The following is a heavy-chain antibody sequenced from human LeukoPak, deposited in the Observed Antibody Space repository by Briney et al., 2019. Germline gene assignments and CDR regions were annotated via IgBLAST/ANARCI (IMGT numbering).Heavy chain of an antibody. Sequence: GGSLRLSCAASGFTFDDYAMHWVRQAPGKGLEWVSTISGDGRSTFYADSVKGRFAISRDDSKTTLFLQMNSLRAEDTAIYYCARRYGGWGAFDIWGQGTVVTVSS. CDR3: ARRYGGWGAFDI. CDR1: GFTFDDYA. D-gene: IGHD4-23*01. CDR2: ISGDGRST. V-gene: IGHV3-23*01. J-gene: IGHJ3*02.